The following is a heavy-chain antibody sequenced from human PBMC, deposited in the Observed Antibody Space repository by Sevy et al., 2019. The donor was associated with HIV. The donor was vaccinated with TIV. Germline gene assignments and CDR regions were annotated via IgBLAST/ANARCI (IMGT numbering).Heavy chain of an antibody. V-gene: IGHV4-39*01. CDR3: ARQRGGWYEYDASDV. CDR2: IYYGGST. D-gene: IGHD6-19*01. Sequence: SETLSLTCTVSDVSISSGTNYWGWIRQPPGKGLEWIGSIYYGGSTYYNPSLKSRVTVSADTSTNQFSLKLTSVTVADTAVYYCARQRGGWYEYDASDVWGQGTMFTVSS. J-gene: IGHJ3*01. CDR1: DVSISSGTNY.